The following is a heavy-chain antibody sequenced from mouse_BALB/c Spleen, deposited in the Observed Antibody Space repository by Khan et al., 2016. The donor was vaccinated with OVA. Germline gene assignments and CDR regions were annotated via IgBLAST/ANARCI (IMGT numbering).Heavy chain of an antibody. CDR1: GFTFSNFG. Sequence: EVELVESGGGLVQPGGSRKLSCAASGFTFSNFGMHRVRQAPEKGLEWVAYISSGSNTIYYADSVKGRFTISRDNPENTLFLQMTSLRSEDTAIYYCTRRHNTYAWFAYWGQGTLVTVSA. CDR2: ISSGSNTI. J-gene: IGHJ3*01. CDR3: TRRHNTYAWFAY. V-gene: IGHV5-17*02. D-gene: IGHD1-1*01.